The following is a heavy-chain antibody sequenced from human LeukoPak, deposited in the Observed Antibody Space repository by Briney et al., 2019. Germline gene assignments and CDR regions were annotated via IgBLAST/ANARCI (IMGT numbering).Heavy chain of an antibody. CDR3: ARGDCSSTSCYFPAFDY. CDR2: IKQDGSEK. CDR1: GFTFSSYW. V-gene: IGHV3-7*03. J-gene: IGHJ4*02. D-gene: IGHD2-2*01. Sequence: GGSLRLSCAASGFTFSSYWMSWVRQAPGKGLEWVANIKQDGSEKCYVDSVKGRFTISRDNAENSLYLQMNSLRAEDTAVYYCARGDCSSTSCYFPAFDYWGQGTLVTVSS.